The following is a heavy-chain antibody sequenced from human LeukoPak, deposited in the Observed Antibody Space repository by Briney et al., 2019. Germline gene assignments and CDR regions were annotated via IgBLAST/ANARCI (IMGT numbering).Heavy chain of an antibody. D-gene: IGHD6-13*01. CDR1: GFTFDDYA. J-gene: IGHJ3*02. V-gene: IGHV3-9*01. CDR3: ARDRPYSSSWSFETKNAFDI. CDR2: ISWNSGSI. Sequence: HPGRSLRLSCAASGFTFDDYAMHWVRQAPGKGLEWVSGISWNSGSIGYADSVKGRFTTSRDNAKNSLYLQMNSLRAEDTAVYYCARDRPYSSSWSFETKNAFDIWGQGTMVTVSS.